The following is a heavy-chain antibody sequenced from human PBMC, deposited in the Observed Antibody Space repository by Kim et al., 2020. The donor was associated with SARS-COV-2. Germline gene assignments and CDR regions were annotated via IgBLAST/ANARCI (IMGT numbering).Heavy chain of an antibody. CDR2: ISWNSAPI. CDR1: GFTFGDYA. CDR3: AKDIPYNGYESSSAYYCYYAMDV. Sequence: GGSLRLSCAASGFTFGDYAMHWVRQAPGKGLEWVAGISWNSAPIGYAASVKGRFTISRDNAKNSLYLQMNSLRAEDTAFYYCAKDIPYNGYESSSAYYCYYAMDVWGQGTTVTVS. V-gene: IGHV3-9*01. J-gene: IGHJ6*02. D-gene: IGHD3-22*01.